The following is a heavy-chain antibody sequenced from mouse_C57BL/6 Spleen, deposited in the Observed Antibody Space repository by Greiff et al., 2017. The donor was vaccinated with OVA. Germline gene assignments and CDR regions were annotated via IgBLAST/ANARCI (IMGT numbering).Heavy chain of an antibody. J-gene: IGHJ1*03. CDR1: GYTFTSYW. Sequence: VQLQQPGAELVKPGASVKVSCKASGYTFTSYWMHWVKQRPGQGLEWIGRIHPSDSETNYNQKFKGKATLTVDKSSSTAYMQLSSLTSEDSAVYYCAIGFYYDYDWYFDVWGTGTTVTVSS. V-gene: IGHV1-74*01. CDR3: AIGFYYDYDWYFDV. D-gene: IGHD2-4*01. CDR2: IHPSDSET.